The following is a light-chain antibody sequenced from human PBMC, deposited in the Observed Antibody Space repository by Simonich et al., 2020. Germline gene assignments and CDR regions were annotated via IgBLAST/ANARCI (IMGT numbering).Light chain of an antibody. CDR1: QGISNY. CDR2: AAS. V-gene: IGKV1-27*01. J-gene: IGKJ1*01. CDR3: QKYNSAPWT. Sequence: DIQMTQAPSFLSASVGDRVTITCRASQGISNYLAWYQQKPGKVPKLLIYAASTLQSGVPTRFSGSGSGTDFTLTISSLQPEDVATYYCQKYNSAPWTFGQGTKVEIK.